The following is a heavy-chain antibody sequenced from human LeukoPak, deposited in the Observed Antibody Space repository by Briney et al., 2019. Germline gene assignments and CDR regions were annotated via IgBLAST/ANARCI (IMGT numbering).Heavy chain of an antibody. CDR2: IKPDGTTK. V-gene: IGHV3-7*03. CDR1: GFPFSSYS. J-gene: IGHJ4*02. Sequence: GGSLRLSCAASGFPFSSYSMTWVRQAPGKGRQWVATIKPDGTTKFYVDSVKGRFTISRDNALNSLYLQMNSLRAEDTAIYYCARSIPYGTTWYGRSDYWGQGTLVTVSS. D-gene: IGHD6-13*01. CDR3: ARSIPYGTTWYGRSDY.